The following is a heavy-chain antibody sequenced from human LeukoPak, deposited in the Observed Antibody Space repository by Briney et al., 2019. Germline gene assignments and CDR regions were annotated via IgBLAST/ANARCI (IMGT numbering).Heavy chain of an antibody. D-gene: IGHD3-22*01. CDR3: ARRSGYYDSSGRDY. J-gene: IGHJ4*02. CDR1: GYSFTSYW. V-gene: IGHV5-51*01. CDR2: IYPVDSDT. Sequence: GESLKISCKGSGYSFTSYWIGWVRKLHGKGLRWMGIIYPVDSDTRYSPSVQGQVTLSADKSISTAYLKWSSLKASDTAMYYCARRSGYYDSSGRDYWGQGTLVTVSS.